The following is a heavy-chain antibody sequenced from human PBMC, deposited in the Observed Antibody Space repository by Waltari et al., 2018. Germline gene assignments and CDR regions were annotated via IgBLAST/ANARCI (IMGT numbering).Heavy chain of an antibody. J-gene: IGHJ5*02. D-gene: IGHD3-16*01. CDR2: IIPIFGTAP. CDR1: GGTFGSSA. CDR3: ARRQLGGAFDP. Sequence: HVQLVQSGAEVRKPGSSVKVSCKASGGTFGSSAITWVRQAPGEGLEWMGGIIPIFGTAPNYAQKFQGRLTTTADESTATVYMDLGSLRSDDTAVYYCARRQLGGAFDPWGQGTLVSVSS. V-gene: IGHV1-69*12.